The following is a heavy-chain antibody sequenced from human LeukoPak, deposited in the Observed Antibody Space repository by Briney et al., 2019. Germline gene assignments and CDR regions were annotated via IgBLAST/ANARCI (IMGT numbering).Heavy chain of an antibody. J-gene: IGHJ4*02. V-gene: IGHV4-39*01. CDR3: ARQGTYYYDSTKFTFDY. D-gene: IGHD3-22*01. CDR2: IYFSGNT. CDR1: GDTVSSTYYY. Sequence: PSETLSLTCTVSGDTVSSTYYYWGWIRQPPGKGLEWIGSIYFSGNTYYNSSLKSRVTISIDTSKNQFSLNLSSVTAADTPVYYCARQGTYYYDSTKFTFDYWGQGTLVSVSS.